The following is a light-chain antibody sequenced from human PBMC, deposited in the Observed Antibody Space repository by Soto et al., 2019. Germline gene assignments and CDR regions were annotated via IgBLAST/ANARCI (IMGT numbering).Light chain of an antibody. CDR3: QQYNSFPYA. J-gene: IGKJ2*01. Sequence: DIPMTQSPSTLSASVGDRVTITCRASQSLSSWLAWYQQKPGKAPNLLIYKASSLESGVPSRFSGSGSGTEVTLTISSLQPDEFATYYCQQYNSFPYACGQGTKLEIK. CDR2: KAS. CDR1: QSLSSW. V-gene: IGKV1-5*03.